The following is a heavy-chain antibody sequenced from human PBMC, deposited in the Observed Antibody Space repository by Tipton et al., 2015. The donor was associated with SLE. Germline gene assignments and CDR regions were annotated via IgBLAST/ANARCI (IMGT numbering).Heavy chain of an antibody. Sequence: TLSLTCTVSGGSISSYYWSWIRQPPGKGLEWIGYIYYSGSTNYNPSLKSRVTISVDTSKNQFSLKLSSVTAADTAVYYCARAFLNYYDSSGYYYAEYWGQGTLVTVSS. CDR1: GGSISSYY. CDR3: ARAFLNYYDSSGYYYAEY. D-gene: IGHD3-22*01. V-gene: IGHV4-59*01. J-gene: IGHJ4*02. CDR2: IYYSGST.